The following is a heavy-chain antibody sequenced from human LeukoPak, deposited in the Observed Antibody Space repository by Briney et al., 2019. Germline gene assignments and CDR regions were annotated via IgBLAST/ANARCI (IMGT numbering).Heavy chain of an antibody. V-gene: IGHV1-3*01. CDR1: GYTFTSYA. CDR3: ARDRYGSGTFDY. D-gene: IGHD3-10*01. J-gene: IGHJ4*02. CDR2: INAGNGNT. Sequence: ASVKVSCKASGYTFTSYAMHWVRQAPGQRLEWMGWINAGNGNTKYSQKFQGRVTITADESTSTAYMELSSLRSEDTAVYYCARDRYGSGTFDYWGQGTLVTVSS.